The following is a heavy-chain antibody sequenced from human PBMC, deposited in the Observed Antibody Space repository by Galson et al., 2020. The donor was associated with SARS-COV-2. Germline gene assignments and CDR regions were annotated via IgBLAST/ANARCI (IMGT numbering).Heavy chain of an antibody. V-gene: IGHV4-59*08. CDR2: IYYSGST. J-gene: IGHJ6*02. Sequence: PETLSLTCTVSGGSISSYYWSWIRQPPGKGLEWIGYIYYSGSTNYNPSLKSRVTISVDTSKNQFSLKLSSVTAADTAVYYCARHNQATYYYYGMDVWGQGTTVTVSS. CDR3: ARHNQATYYYYGMDV. CDR1: GGSISSYY.